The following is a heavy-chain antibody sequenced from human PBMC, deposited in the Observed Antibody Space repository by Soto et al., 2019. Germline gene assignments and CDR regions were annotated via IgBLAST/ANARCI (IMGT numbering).Heavy chain of an antibody. CDR2: INDNGGTK. CDR3: AKESGGERYAAYFDL. J-gene: IGHJ4*02. Sequence: EVQLVESGGGLVQPGGSLRLSCAASGFTFSSSEMNWVRQAPGKGLEWISYINDNGGTKYYADSVKGRFTISRDNAKNSLYLQMNSLRTEDTAVYYCAKESGGERYAAYFDLWGQGTLVTVSA. D-gene: IGHD2-21*01. V-gene: IGHV3-48*03. CDR1: GFTFSSSE.